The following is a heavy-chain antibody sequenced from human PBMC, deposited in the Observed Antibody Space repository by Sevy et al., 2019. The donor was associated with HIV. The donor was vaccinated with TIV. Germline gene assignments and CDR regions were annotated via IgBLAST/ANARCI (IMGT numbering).Heavy chain of an antibody. CDR3: ARAPPVVVVPGAPSWFDP. Sequence: SETLSLTCAVYGGSFSGYYWNWIRHPPGKALQWIGEINHSGSTNYNPSLKSRVTISVVTSKNQFSLKLNSVTAADTAVYDCARAPPVVVVPGAPSWFDPWGQGTLVTVSS. CDR1: GGSFSGYY. J-gene: IGHJ5*02. D-gene: IGHD2-2*01. CDR2: INHSGST. V-gene: IGHV4-34*01.